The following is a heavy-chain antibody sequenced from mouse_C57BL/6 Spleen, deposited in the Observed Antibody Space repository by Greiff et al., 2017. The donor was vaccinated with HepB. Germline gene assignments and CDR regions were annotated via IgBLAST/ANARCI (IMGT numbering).Heavy chain of an antibody. V-gene: IGHV1-53*01. J-gene: IGHJ2*01. CDR1: GYTFTSYW. Sequence: QVQLQQPGTELVKPGASVKLSCKASGYTFTSYWMHWVKQRPGQGLEWIGNINPSNGGTNYNEKFKSKATLTVDKSSSTAYMQLSSLTSEDSAVYYCARDIYYYGSSYVSFDYWGQGTTLTVSS. CDR3: ARDIYYYGSSYVSFDY. D-gene: IGHD1-1*01. CDR2: INPSNGGT.